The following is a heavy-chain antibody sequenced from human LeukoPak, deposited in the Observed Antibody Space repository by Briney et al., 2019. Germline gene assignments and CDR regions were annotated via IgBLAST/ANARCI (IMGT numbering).Heavy chain of an antibody. J-gene: IGHJ3*02. CDR1: GGSISSYY. CDR2: IYYSGST. V-gene: IGHV4-59*01. D-gene: IGHD1-1*01. CDR3: ARGVNWNDGAFDI. Sequence: SETLSLTCTVSGGSISSYYWSWIRQPPGKGLEWIGYIYYSGSTNYNPSLKGRVTISVDTSKNQFSLKLSSVTAADTAVYYCARGVNWNDGAFDIWGQGTMVTVSS.